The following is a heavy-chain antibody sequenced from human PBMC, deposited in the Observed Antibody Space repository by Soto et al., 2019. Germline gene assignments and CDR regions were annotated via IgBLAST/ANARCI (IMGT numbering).Heavy chain of an antibody. CDR3: AKDVGYYDSSGIP. J-gene: IGHJ5*02. D-gene: IGHD3-22*01. Sequence: GGSLRLSCAASGFTFSSYGMHWVRQAPGKGLEWVAVISYDGSNKYYADSVKGRFTISRDNSKNTLYLQMNSLRAEDTAVYYCAKDVGYYDSSGIPWGQGTLVTVSS. V-gene: IGHV3-30*18. CDR2: ISYDGSNK. CDR1: GFTFSSYG.